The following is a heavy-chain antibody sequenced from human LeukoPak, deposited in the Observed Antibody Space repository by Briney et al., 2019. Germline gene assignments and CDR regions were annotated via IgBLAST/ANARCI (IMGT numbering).Heavy chain of an antibody. CDR1: GYTFTSHG. Sequence: ASVKVSCTASGYTFTSHGISWVRQAPGQGLGWMGWISGYNGDTKYTEKFQGRVTMTTDTSTSTAYMELKSLRSDDTAVYFCAREAADYWGQGTLVTVSS. D-gene: IGHD6-25*01. CDR2: ISGYNGDT. J-gene: IGHJ4*02. V-gene: IGHV1-18*01. CDR3: AREAADY.